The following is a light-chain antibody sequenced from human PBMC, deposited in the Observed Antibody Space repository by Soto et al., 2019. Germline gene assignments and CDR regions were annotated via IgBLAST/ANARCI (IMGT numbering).Light chain of an antibody. J-gene: IGKJ2*01. Sequence: DIQMTQSPSTLSASVGDRVTITCRASQSISTWLAWYQQKPGKAPKLLIYDASSLQSGVPSRFCGHGSGTDFTLTISSLQPDDFATYYCQQYNSYTTFGQGTKLEIK. CDR3: QQYNSYTT. CDR1: QSISTW. CDR2: DAS. V-gene: IGKV1-5*01.